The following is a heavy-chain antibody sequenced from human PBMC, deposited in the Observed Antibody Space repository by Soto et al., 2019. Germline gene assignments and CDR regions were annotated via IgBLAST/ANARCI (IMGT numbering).Heavy chain of an antibody. D-gene: IGHD4-17*01. Sequence: QVQLVQSGAEVKKPGASVKVSCKASGYTFTSYDINWVRQATGQGLEWMGWMNPNSGNTGYAQKLRGRVTMTRNAAISTADMELSSLRSEDRAVYYCARTLYGDNVDYWGQGTLVTVSS. CDR1: GYTFTSYD. J-gene: IGHJ4*02. CDR2: MNPNSGNT. V-gene: IGHV1-8*01. CDR3: ARTLYGDNVDY.